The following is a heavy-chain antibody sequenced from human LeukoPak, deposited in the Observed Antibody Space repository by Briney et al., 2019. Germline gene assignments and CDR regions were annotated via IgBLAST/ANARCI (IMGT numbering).Heavy chain of an antibody. J-gene: IGHJ5*02. V-gene: IGHV1-2*02. Sequence: ASVKVSCEASGLTFTGVDYIHWVRRAPGQGPEWMGWINTNSGVTDYARKFQGRVTMTRDTSISTAYMELYRLTSDDTAMYYCTRDRLSKWFDPWGQGTLVTVSS. CDR3: TRDRLSKWFDP. CDR2: INTNSGVT. D-gene: IGHD5-12*01. CDR1: GLTFTGVDY.